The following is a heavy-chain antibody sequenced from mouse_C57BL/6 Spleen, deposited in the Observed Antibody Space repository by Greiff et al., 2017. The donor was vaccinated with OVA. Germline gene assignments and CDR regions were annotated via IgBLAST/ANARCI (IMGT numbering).Heavy chain of an antibody. V-gene: IGHV1-82*01. Sequence: QLQQSGPELVKPGASVKISCKASGYAFSSSWMNWVKQRPGKGLEWIGRIYPGDGDTNYNGKFKGKATLTADKSSSTAYMQLSSLTSEDSAVYFCAREDDYYVYAMDYWGQGTSVTVSS. CDR1: GYAFSSSW. CDR2: IYPGDGDT. CDR3: AREDDYYVYAMDY. D-gene: IGHD2-3*01. J-gene: IGHJ4*01.